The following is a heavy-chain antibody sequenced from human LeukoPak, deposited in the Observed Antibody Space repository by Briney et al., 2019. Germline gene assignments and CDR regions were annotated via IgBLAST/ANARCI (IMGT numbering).Heavy chain of an antibody. CDR1: GYSFLSIP. J-gene: IGHJ3*02. Sequence: ASVKVSCKASGYSFLSIPMSLVRQAPGQGLEWMGWITAYNDNTHYVQKFQGRVTMTTDTLTTTAYMELTSLRPDDTAMYYCASSSRHDYGDGFDIWGQGTMVTVSS. V-gene: IGHV1-18*01. CDR3: ASSSRHDYGDGFDI. CDR2: ITAYNDNT. D-gene: IGHD4/OR15-4a*01.